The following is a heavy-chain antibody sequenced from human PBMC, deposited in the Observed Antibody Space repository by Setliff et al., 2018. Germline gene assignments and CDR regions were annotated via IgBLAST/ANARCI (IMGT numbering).Heavy chain of an antibody. CDR2: IWDDGGNK. V-gene: IGHV3-33*08. CDR1: GFTLSSYR. Sequence: QPGGSLRLSCAASGFTLSSYRMHWVRQAPGKGLEWVAVIWDDGGNKYHADSVKGRFTISRDNSKNTLYLQMNSLRPEDTAVYYCARTCSGSGCYAGLESWGQGTPVTVSS. CDR3: ARTCSGSGCYAGLES. J-gene: IGHJ4*02. D-gene: IGHD2-15*01.